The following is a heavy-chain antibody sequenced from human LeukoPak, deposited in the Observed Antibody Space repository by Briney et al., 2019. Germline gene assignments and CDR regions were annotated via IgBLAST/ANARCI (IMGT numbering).Heavy chain of an antibody. V-gene: IGHV3-23*01. CDR2: ISGSGGST. D-gene: IGHD1-26*01. CDR1: GFTFSSYA. Sequence: GGSLRLSCAASGFTFSSYAMSWVRQAPGKGLEWVSAISGSGGSTSYAQKFQGRVTMTRDTSTSTVYMELSSLRSEDTAVYYCASSGSYSRAFDYWGQGTLVTVSS. CDR3: ASSGSYSRAFDY. J-gene: IGHJ4*02.